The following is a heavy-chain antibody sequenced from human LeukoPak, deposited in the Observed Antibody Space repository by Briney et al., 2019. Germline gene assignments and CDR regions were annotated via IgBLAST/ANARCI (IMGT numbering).Heavy chain of an antibody. V-gene: IGHV4-59*01. CDR1: GGSISSYY. D-gene: IGHD3-22*01. CDR2: IYYSGST. CDR3: AREDSSGYYYFDY. J-gene: IGHJ4*02. Sequence: SETLSLTCTASGGSISSYYWSWIRQPPGKGLEWIGYIYYSGSTNYNPSLKSRVTISVDTSKNQFSLKLNSVTAADTAVYYCAREDSSGYYYFDYWGQGTLVTVSS.